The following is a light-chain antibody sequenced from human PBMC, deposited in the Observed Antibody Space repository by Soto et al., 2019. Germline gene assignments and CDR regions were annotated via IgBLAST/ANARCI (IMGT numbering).Light chain of an antibody. CDR1: QGIGSD. CDR3: LQDRSYPYT. J-gene: IGKJ2*01. CDR2: DAS. Sequence: AIKMTQPPSSLSASAGDRVTIACRESQGIGSDLGWYQQKAGKAPKLLIYDASNLTSGVPSRVSGIGSGTDFTLTISSLQPEDFATDYGLQDRSYPYTFGQGTTLEIK. V-gene: IGKV1-6*01.